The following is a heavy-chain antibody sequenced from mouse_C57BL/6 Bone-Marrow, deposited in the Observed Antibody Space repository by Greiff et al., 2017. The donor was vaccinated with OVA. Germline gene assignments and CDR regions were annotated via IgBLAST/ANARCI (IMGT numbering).Heavy chain of an antibody. Sequence: VQLQQSGGGLVKPGGSLKLSCAASGFTFSSYAMSWVRQTPEKRLEWVATISDGGSYTYYPDNVKGRFTISRDNAKNNLYLQMSHLKSEDTAMYYCARDDGGRDYWGQGTTLTVSS. D-gene: IGHD1-1*01. CDR3: ARDDGGRDY. CDR2: ISDGGSYT. V-gene: IGHV5-4*01. CDR1: GFTFSSYA. J-gene: IGHJ2*01.